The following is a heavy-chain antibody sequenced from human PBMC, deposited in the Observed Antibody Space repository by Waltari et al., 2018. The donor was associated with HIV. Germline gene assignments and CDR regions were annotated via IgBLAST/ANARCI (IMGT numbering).Heavy chain of an antibody. D-gene: IGHD1-20*01. CDR3: ARDWTITATTRVDF. V-gene: IGHV3-33*01. Sequence: QVQLAESGGGVVQPGRSLRLSCVASGFIFNKFGMHWVRQKPGKGREWVAAIWYDGGNEYYADSVKGRLTIARDNSKNTLYLQMNSLRAEDTAVYYCARDWTITATTRVDFWGPGTLVTVSS. J-gene: IGHJ4*03. CDR2: IWYDGGNE. CDR1: GFIFNKFG.